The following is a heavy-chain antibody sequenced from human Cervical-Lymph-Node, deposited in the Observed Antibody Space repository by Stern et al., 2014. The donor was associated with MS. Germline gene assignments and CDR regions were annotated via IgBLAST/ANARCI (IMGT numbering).Heavy chain of an antibody. CDR1: GGTFSSYA. V-gene: IGHV1-69*11. CDR2: VIPLLGTA. J-gene: IGHJ4*02. Sequence: QDQLVESGAEVKKPGSSVKVSCKASGGTFSSYAISWVRQAPGQGLEWMARVIPLLGTANYAQKFQGRVTITADESTSTAYMELSSLRSEDTAVYYCARLQYSSGWDRFDYWGQGTLVTVSS. CDR3: ARLQYSSGWDRFDY. D-gene: IGHD6-19*01.